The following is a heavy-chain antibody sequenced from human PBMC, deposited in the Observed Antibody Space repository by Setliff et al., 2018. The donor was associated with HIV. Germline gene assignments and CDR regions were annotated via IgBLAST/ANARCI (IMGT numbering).Heavy chain of an antibody. CDR1: GYSYTDYY. Sequence: ASVKVSCKASGYSYTDYYIHWVRQAPGQGFEWMGWINPKSDGTNYAQKFQGWITMTRDTSISTAFMELSRLRSDDTAVYYCARDHCSSSGCYEYSYYGMDVWGQGTTVTVSS. V-gene: IGHV1-2*04. J-gene: IGHJ6*02. CDR3: ARDHCSSSGCYEYSYYGMDV. CDR2: INPKSDGT. D-gene: IGHD2-2*01.